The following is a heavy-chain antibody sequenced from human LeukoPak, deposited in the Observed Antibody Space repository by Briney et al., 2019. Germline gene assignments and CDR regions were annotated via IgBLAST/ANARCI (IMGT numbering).Heavy chain of an antibody. CDR2: ISSSSSYI. Sequence: GGSLRLSCAASGFTFSSYSMNWVRQAPGKGLEWVSSISSSSSYIYYADSVKGRFTISRDNAKNSLYLQMNSLRAEDTAVYYCARVGILNWFAPWGQGTLVTVSS. V-gene: IGHV3-21*01. CDR1: GFTFSSYS. CDR3: ARVGILNWFAP. J-gene: IGHJ5*02.